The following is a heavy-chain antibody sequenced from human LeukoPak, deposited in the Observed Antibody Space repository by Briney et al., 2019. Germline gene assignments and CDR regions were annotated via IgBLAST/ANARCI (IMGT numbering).Heavy chain of an antibody. CDR1: GGSISSSIYY. V-gene: IGHV4-39*07. CDR2: VFYNGAT. D-gene: IGHD6-13*01. J-gene: IGHJ4*02. CDR3: ARLSSSSWYGGDY. Sequence: PSETLSLTCIVSGGSISSSIYYWAWVRQPPGKGLEWIGTVFYNGATQYSPSLRSRVTISIDTSTNQFSLELSSVTAADTAVYYCARLSSSSWYGGDYWGQGTLVTVSS.